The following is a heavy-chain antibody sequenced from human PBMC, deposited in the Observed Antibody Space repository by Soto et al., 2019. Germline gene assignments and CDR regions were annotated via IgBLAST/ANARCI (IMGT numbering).Heavy chain of an antibody. J-gene: IGHJ5*02. CDR1: GGSISSSSYY. D-gene: IGHD3-3*02. Sequence: SETLSLTCTVSGGSISSSSYYWGWIRQPPGKGLEWIGSIYYSGGTYYNPSLKSRVTISVDTSKNQFSLKLSSVTAADTAVYYCASPKIAFYNWFDPWGQGTLVTVSS. CDR3: ASPKIAFYNWFDP. CDR2: IYYSGGT. V-gene: IGHV4-39*01.